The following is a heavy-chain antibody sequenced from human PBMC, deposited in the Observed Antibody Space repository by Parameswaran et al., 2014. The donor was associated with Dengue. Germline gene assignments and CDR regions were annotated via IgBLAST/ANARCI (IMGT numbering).Heavy chain of an antibody. J-gene: IGHJ4*02. V-gene: IGHV1-2*02. D-gene: IGHD3-22*01. CDR3: ARGGSSGFHLGWVIDN. CDR2: INPNNGDT. Sequence: WVRQAPGQGLEWMGWINPNNGDTHYGQNLRGRVAMTTDSSNRTAYMELSRLKLDDTAVYYCARGGSSGFHLGWVIDNWGQGTLVTVSS.